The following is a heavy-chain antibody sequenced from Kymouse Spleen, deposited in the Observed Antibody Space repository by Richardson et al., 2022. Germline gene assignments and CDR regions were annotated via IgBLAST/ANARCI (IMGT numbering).Heavy chain of an antibody. CDR2: IYYSGST. D-gene: IGHD3-3*01. Sequence: QVQLQESGPGLVKPSETLSLTCTVSGGSVSSGSYYWSWIRQPPGKGLEWIGYIYYSGSTNYNPSLKSRVTISVDTSKNQFSLKLSSVTAADTAVYYCAREIAGIFGVVIMGYFDYWGQGTLVTVSS. CDR1: GGSVSSGSYY. J-gene: IGHJ4*02. CDR3: AREIAGIFGVVIMGYFDY. V-gene: IGHV4-61*01.